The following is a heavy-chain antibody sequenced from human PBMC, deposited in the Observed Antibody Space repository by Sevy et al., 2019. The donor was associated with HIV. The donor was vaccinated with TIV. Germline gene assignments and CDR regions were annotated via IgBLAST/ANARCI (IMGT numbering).Heavy chain of an antibody. V-gene: IGHV3-74*01. J-gene: IGHJ4*02. CDR1: GFTFGSYW. Sequence: GGSLRLSCAASGFTFGSYWMHWVRQAPGKGLMWVSRINSEETSTRYADSVKGRFTVSRDNARNALYWQMNSLRVEDTATYYCTSDGFYYDRSGYYNFDHWGQGSLVTVSS. D-gene: IGHD3-22*01. CDR2: INSEETST. CDR3: TSDGFYYDRSGYYNFDH.